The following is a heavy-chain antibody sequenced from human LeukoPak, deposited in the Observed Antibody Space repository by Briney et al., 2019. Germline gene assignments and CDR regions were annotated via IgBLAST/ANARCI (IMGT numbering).Heavy chain of an antibody. CDR1: GFTFSTYW. CDR2: INSDGSST. D-gene: IGHD3-9*01. V-gene: IGHV3-74*01. Sequence: PAGGSLRLSCAASGFTFSTYWMHWVRQAPGKGLVWVSRINSDGSSTTYADSVKGRFTISRDNAKNTLFLQMKSLRAEDMAVYYCARDRLAVMDYWGQGTLVTVSS. CDR3: ARDRLAVMDY. J-gene: IGHJ4*02.